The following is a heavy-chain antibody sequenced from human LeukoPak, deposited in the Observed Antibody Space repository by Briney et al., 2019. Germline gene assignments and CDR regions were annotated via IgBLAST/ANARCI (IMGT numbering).Heavy chain of an antibody. Sequence: PSETLSLTCTVSGVSISSHYWSWIRQPPGKGLEWIGYIYYSGSTNYNPSLKSRVTISVDTSKNQFSLKLSSVTAADTAVYYCATYGGNSIFDYWGQGTLVTVSS. CDR2: IYYSGST. D-gene: IGHD4-23*01. CDR3: ATYGGNSIFDY. V-gene: IGHV4-59*11. J-gene: IGHJ4*02. CDR1: GVSISSHY.